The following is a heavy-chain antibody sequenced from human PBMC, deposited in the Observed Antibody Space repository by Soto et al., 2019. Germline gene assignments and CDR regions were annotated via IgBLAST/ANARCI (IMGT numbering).Heavy chain of an antibody. V-gene: IGHV4-34*01. J-gene: IGHJ6*03. Sequence: SETLSLTCAVYGGSFSGYYWSWIRQPPGKGLEWIGEINHSGSTNYNPSLKSRVTISVDTSKNQFSLKLSSVTAADTAVYYCARVGYDFWSGGYHYYMDVWGKGTTVTVSS. D-gene: IGHD3-3*01. CDR1: GGSFSGYY. CDR3: ARVGYDFWSGGYHYYMDV. CDR2: INHSGST.